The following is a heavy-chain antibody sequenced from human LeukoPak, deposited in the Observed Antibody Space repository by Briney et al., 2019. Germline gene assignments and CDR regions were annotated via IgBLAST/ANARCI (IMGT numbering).Heavy chain of an antibody. D-gene: IGHD3-10*01. CDR1: GFTFSSYW. Sequence: GGSLRLSCAASGFTFSSYWMSGAREARGKGRGWVANIKQDGSEKYYVDSVKGRFTISRDNAKNSLYLQMNSLRAEDTAVYYCARDGMVRGVIFWGQGTLVTVSS. CDR2: IKQDGSEK. J-gene: IGHJ4*02. CDR3: ARDGMVRGVIF. V-gene: IGHV3-7*01.